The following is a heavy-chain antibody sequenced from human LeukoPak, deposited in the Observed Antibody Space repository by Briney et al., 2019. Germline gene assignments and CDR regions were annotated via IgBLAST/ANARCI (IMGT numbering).Heavy chain of an antibody. Sequence: SETLSLTCTVSGGSISSSSYYWGWIRQPPGKGLEWIGYISHSGSTNYNPSLKSRVTISVDTSRNQFSLNLRSVTAADTAMYYCAKKGRAYTDYGGYYDYMGVWGKGTTVTVS. CDR3: AKKGRAYTDYGGYYDYMGV. CDR2: ISHSGST. CDR1: GGSISSSSYY. D-gene: IGHD5-12*01. V-gene: IGHV4-61*05. J-gene: IGHJ6*03.